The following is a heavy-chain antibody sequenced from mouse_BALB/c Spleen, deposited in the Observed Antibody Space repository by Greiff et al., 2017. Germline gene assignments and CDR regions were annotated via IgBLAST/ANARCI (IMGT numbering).Heavy chain of an antibody. CDR3: VRDRDYRYSWFAY. CDR1: GFSLTSYD. V-gene: IGHV2-9-2*01. Sequence: VKLVESGPGLVAPSQSLSITCTVSGFSLTSYDISWIRQPPGKGLEWLGVIWTGGGTNYNSAFMSRLSISKDNSKSQVFLKMNSLQTDDTAIYYCVRDRDYRYSWFAYWGQGTLVTVSA. J-gene: IGHJ3*01. CDR2: IWTGGGT. D-gene: IGHD2-14*01.